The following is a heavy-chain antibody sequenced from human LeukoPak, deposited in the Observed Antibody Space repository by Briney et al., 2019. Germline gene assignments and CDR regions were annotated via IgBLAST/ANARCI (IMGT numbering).Heavy chain of an antibody. Sequence: GGSLRLSSAASGFTFTSYSMNWVRQAPGKGLEWVSYIGGSPSAISYADSVKGRFTISRDNAKSSLYLQMNSLRDEDTAVYYCASKYYYGSGSYYDEYYFDYWGQGTLVTVSS. CDR2: IGGSPSAI. J-gene: IGHJ4*02. D-gene: IGHD3-10*01. CDR3: ASKYYYGSGSYYDEYYFDY. CDR1: GFTFTSYS. V-gene: IGHV3-48*02.